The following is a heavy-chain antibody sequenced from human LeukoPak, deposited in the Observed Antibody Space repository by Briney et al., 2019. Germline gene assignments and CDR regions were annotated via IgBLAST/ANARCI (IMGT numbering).Heavy chain of an antibody. D-gene: IGHD3-3*01. CDR3: ARRRVGSIFGVVIKHNWFDP. V-gene: IGHV1-8*01. CDR2: MNPNSGNT. CDR1: GYTFTSYD. J-gene: IGHJ5*02. Sequence: ASVKVSCKASGYTFTSYDINWVRRATGQGLEWMGWMNPNSGNTGYAQKFQGRVTMTRNTSISTAYMELSSLRSEDTAVYYCARRRVGSIFGVVIKHNWFDPWGQGTLVTVSS.